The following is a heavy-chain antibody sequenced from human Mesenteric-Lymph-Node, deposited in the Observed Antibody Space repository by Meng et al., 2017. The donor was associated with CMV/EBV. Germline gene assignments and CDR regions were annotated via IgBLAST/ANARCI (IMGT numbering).Heavy chain of an antibody. J-gene: IGHJ4*02. CDR1: GGSISRSNW. CDR2: ILESGIT. D-gene: IGHD6-19*01. V-gene: IGHV4-4*01. CDR3: ARDEGSSGWYTV. Sequence: CVVSGGSISRSNWWSWVRQPPGKGLEWIGEILESGITNYNPSLKSRVTISVDTSKNQFSLKLTSVTAADTALYFCARDEGSSGWYTVWGQGTLVTVSS.